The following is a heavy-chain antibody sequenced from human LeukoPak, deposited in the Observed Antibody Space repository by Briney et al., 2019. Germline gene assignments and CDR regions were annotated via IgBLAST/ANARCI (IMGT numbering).Heavy chain of an antibody. J-gene: IGHJ6*02. CDR3: AKALVTAYYYYYAMDV. CDR1: GFTFSSYA. D-gene: IGHD2-21*02. CDR2: ISGSGGST. V-gene: IGHV3-23*01. Sequence: GGSLRLSCAASGFTFSSYAMSWVRQAPGKGLEWVSAISGSGGSTYYADSVKGRFTISRDNSKNTLYLQMNSLRAEDTAVYYCAKALVTAYYYYYAMDVWGQGTTVTVSS.